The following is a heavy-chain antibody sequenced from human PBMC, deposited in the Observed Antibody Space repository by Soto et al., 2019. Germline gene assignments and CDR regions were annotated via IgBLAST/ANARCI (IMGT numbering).Heavy chain of an antibody. CDR2: ISAYNGNT. D-gene: IGHD2-2*01. CDR3: AREGVPAAIMGPYYYYYGMDV. Sequence: ASVKVSCKASGYTFTDYYIHWVRQAPGQGLEWMGWISAYNGNTNYAQKLQGRVTMTTDTSTSTAYMELRSLRSDDTAVYYCAREGVPAAIMGPYYYYYGMDVWGQGTTVTVSS. CDR1: GYTFTDYY. V-gene: IGHV1-18*04. J-gene: IGHJ6*02.